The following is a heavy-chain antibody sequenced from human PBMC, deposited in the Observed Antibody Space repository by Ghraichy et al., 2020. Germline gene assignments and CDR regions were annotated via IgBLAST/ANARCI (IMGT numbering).Heavy chain of an antibody. Sequence: GGSLRLSCAASGFTFTSYAMGWVRQGPGKGLEGVSGISSGGIATYYADSVKGRFTISRDNSKNTLYLQMNSLRADDTAVYYCAKLKPGSPAYFASWGQGTLVTVSS. J-gene: IGHJ4*02. CDR3: AKLKPGSPAYFAS. CDR1: GFTFTSYA. V-gene: IGHV3-23*01. CDR2: ISSGGIAT. D-gene: IGHD1-26*01.